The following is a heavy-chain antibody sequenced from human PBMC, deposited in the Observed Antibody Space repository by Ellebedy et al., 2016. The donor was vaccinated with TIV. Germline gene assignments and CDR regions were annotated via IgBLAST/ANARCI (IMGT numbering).Heavy chain of an antibody. Sequence: ASVKVSCKGSGYTFNTYWIGWVRQMPGKGLEWMGIIHPGDSDTRYSPSFQGQVTISADKSINTAYLQWSSLKASDTAIYYCARCGYSGYGNDYWGQGTLVTVSS. CDR1: GYTFNTYW. J-gene: IGHJ4*02. CDR3: ARCGYSGYGNDY. V-gene: IGHV5-51*01. D-gene: IGHD5-12*01. CDR2: IHPGDSDT.